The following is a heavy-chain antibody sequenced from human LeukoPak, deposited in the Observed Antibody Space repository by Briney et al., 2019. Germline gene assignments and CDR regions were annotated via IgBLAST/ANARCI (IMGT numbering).Heavy chain of an antibody. Sequence: GGSLRLSCAASGFTFSSYGMHWVRQAPGKGLEWVAFIRYDGSNKYYADSVKGRFTISRDNSKNTLYLQMNSLRAEDTAVYYCAKDKYYQIFDYWGQGTLVTVSS. CDR2: IRYDGSNK. CDR3: AKDKYYQIFDY. J-gene: IGHJ4*02. CDR1: GFTFSSYG. V-gene: IGHV3-30*02. D-gene: IGHD2/OR15-2a*01.